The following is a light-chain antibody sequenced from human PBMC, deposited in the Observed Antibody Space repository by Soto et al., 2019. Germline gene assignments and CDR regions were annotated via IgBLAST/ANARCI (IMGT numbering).Light chain of an antibody. CDR1: RNDVGLYNY. CDR3: AAWDDSLNGRDVV. V-gene: IGLV2-14*01. Sequence: QSALTQPASVSASPGQSITISCTGTRNDVGLYNYVSWYQRHPGKAPKLIIFEVSDRPSGVSTRFSGSKSGNTASLTISGLQAEDEADYYCAAWDDSLNGRDVVFGGGTKLTVL. CDR2: EVS. J-gene: IGLJ2*01.